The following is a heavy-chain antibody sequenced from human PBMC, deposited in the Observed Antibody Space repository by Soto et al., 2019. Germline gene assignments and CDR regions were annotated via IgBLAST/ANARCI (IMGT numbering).Heavy chain of an antibody. V-gene: IGHV3-33*01. Sequence: GGSLGLSCSMSGFNFQSHAIHWVRQGPGKGAEGVTAIWHDGNRGQYADSVKGRFTISRDNSNNMLFLQMDSLRAEDTAIYYCVRDWAFYSDNGHLNWFDPWGQGTLVTVSS. CDR3: VRDWAFYSDNGHLNWFDP. J-gene: IGHJ5*02. CDR2: IWHDGNRG. D-gene: IGHD2-8*01. CDR1: GFNFQSHA.